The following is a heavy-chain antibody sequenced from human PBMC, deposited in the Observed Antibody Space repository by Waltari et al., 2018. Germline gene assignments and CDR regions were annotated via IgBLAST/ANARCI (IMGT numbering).Heavy chain of an antibody. CDR2: INPHSGGT. CDR1: GYTFTGYY. D-gene: IGHD6-13*01. Sequence: QVQLVQSGAEVKKPGASVKVSCKASGYTFTGYYMHWVRQAPGQGLEWMGRINPHSGGTNYAQKFQGRVTMTRDTSISTAYMELSRLRSDDTAVYYCARVHPAAGPQYDAFDIWGQGTMVTVSS. J-gene: IGHJ3*02. CDR3: ARVHPAAGPQYDAFDI. V-gene: IGHV1-2*06.